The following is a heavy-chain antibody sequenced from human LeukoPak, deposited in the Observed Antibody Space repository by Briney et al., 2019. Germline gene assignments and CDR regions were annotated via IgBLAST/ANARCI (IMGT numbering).Heavy chain of an antibody. V-gene: IGHV3-23*01. J-gene: IGHJ4*02. CDR3: AKRGVVIRVILVGFHKEAYYFDS. CDR1: GITLINYG. D-gene: IGHD3-22*01. CDR2: ISESGGRT. Sequence: PGGSLRLSCAVSGITLINYGMRWVRQAPAKGLEWVAGISESGGRTNYADSVKGRFTISRDNPKNTLYLQMNSLRAEDTAVYFCAKRGVVIRVILVGFHKEAYYFDSWGQGALVTVSS.